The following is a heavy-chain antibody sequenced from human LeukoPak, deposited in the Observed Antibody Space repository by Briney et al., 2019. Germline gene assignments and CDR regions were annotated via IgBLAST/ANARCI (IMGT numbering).Heavy chain of an antibody. CDR1: GFIFSSYT. D-gene: IGHD2-21*02. CDR3: ARDGRCGGDCYAS. J-gene: IGHJ4*02. V-gene: IGHV3-21*01. CDR2: FSSCSSYI. Sequence: GGSLRLSCAASGFIFSSYTMNWVRQAPGKGLEGVSIFSSCSSYIYYADSVKGRFTISRDNANIALYLQMNSLRVEDTAVYYCARDGRCGGDCYASWGQGTLVTVSS.